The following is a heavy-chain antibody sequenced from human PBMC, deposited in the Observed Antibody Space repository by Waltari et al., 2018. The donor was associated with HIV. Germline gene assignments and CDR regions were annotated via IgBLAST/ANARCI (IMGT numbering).Heavy chain of an antibody. Sequence: QVQLVESGGGVVKPGRSLRLSCAASGFTFRSCGMHWVRQAPGKGLEWVAVIWYDGSNKYYADSVKGRFTISRDNSKNTLYLQMNSLRAEDTAVYYCARDGGSGKDYWGQGTLVTVSS. J-gene: IGHJ4*02. D-gene: IGHD3-10*01. V-gene: IGHV3-33*01. CDR2: IWYDGSNK. CDR1: GFTFRSCG. CDR3: ARDGGSGKDY.